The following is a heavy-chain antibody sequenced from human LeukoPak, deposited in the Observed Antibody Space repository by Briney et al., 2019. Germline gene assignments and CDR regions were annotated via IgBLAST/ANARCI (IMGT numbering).Heavy chain of an antibody. Sequence: GGSLRLSCAASGFTFSSYTMTWVRQAPGKGLEWVSTITASRGNTYYADSVKGRFTISRDTSKNTLYLQMNSLRADDTAFYYCTRDTDYGSATNYFDSWGQGTLVSVSS. CDR1: GFTFSSYT. J-gene: IGHJ4*02. CDR3: TRDTDYGSATNYFDS. CDR2: ITASRGNT. V-gene: IGHV3-23*01. D-gene: IGHD3-10*01.